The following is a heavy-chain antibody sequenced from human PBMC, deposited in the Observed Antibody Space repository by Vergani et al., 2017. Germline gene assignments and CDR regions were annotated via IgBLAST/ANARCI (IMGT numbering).Heavy chain of an antibody. CDR3: AKGNARASIWRFLDS. CDR2: ISCDGGTI. CDR1: GFRFDDFV. D-gene: IGHD5-12*01. J-gene: IGHJ4*02. Sequence: VESGGVVVQPGGSLRLSCAGSGFRFDDFVMHWIRQRPGKGLEWVSLISCDGGTIYYADSVRGRFSISRDNSANSLFLQMDSLKSEDSALYYCAKGNARASIWRFLDSWGQGTLVTVSS. V-gene: IGHV3-43D*03.